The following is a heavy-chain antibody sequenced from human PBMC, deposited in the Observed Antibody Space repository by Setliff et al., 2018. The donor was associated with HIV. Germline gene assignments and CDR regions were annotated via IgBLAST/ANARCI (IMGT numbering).Heavy chain of an antibody. D-gene: IGHD1-26*01. CDR3: ASGEDSGTYGEPYDS. CDR1: GRSITTGGSY. CDR2: IYHSGGT. Sequence: SETLSLTCSVSGRSITTGGSYWNWIRQHPGKGLEWIGYIYHSGGTYYTPSLQSRATMSLDTSKNQFSLKLSSVTAADTAVYYCASGEDSGTYGEPYDSWGQGALVTVSS. J-gene: IGHJ4*02. V-gene: IGHV4-31*03.